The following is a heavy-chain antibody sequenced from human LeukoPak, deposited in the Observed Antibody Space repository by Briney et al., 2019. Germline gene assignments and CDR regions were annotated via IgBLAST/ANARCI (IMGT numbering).Heavy chain of an antibody. Sequence: GGCLRLSCVASGFTFTSYAMSWVRQAPGKGLEWVSAISGSGGSTYYADSVKGRFTISRDNSKNTLYLQMNSLRAEDTAVYYCAKDLRVVPAANDYWGQGTLVTVSS. V-gene: IGHV3-23*01. CDR3: AKDLRVVPAANDY. J-gene: IGHJ4*02. CDR2: ISGSGGST. D-gene: IGHD2-2*01. CDR1: GFTFTSYA.